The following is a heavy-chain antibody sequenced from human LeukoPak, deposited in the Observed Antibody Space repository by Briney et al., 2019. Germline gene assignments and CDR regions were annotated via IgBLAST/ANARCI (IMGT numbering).Heavy chain of an antibody. CDR2: IYYTGSA. J-gene: IGHJ4*02. CDR1: GGPFSSYY. D-gene: IGHD3-3*02. Sequence: SETLSLTCTVSGGPFSSYYWSWIRQPPGKGLEWVGYIYYTGSANYNPSLKSRVTMSVDTSKNQFSLKLSSVTAADTAVYYCARQRADRIFGVVMGFGLDYWGRGTLVTVSS. V-gene: IGHV4-59*12. CDR3: ARQRADRIFGVVMGFGLDY.